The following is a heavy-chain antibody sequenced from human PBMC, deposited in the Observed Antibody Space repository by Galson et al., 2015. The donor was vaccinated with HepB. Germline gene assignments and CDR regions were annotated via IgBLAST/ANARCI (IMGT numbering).Heavy chain of an antibody. J-gene: IGHJ6*02. CDR2: IRYDGSNK. CDR3: AKDSHYGSGSPLYGMDV. CDR1: GFTSSSYG. V-gene: IGHV3-30*02. Sequence: SLRLSCAASGFTSSSYGMHWVRQAPGKGLEWVAFIRYDGSNKYYADSVKGRFTISRDNSKNTLYLQMNSLRAEDTAVYYCAKDSHYGSGSPLYGMDVWGQGTTVTVSS. D-gene: IGHD3-10*01.